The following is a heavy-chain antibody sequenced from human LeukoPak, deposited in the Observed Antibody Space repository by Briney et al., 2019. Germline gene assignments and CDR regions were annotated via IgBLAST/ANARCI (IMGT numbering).Heavy chain of an antibody. Sequence: GGSLRLSCAASGFTFSSYGMNWVRQAPGKGLEWVAVIWYDGSNKYYGDSVKGRFTISRDNSKNTVSLQLNSLRVEDTAVYYCARLGSSWSFDYWGQGTLVTVSS. CDR2: IWYDGSNK. V-gene: IGHV3-30*19. J-gene: IGHJ4*02. D-gene: IGHD6-13*01. CDR3: ARLGSSWSFDY. CDR1: GFTFSSYG.